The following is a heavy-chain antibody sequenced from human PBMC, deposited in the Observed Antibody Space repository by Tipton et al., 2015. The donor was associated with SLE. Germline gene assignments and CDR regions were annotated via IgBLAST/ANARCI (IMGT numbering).Heavy chain of an antibody. CDR2: IASSGNT. J-gene: IGHJ5*01. CDR1: GASLNTGSYS. Sequence: TLSLTCSVSGASLNTGSYSCHWIRQPAGKALQWLGHIASSGNTYYNPSPRSRVSISVDVSRNQFSLTLNSVTAADTATYSCARETGTYYSTWFDSWCQGTLVTFSS. CDR3: ARETGTYYSTWFDS. D-gene: IGHD1-26*01. V-gene: IGHV4-61*09.